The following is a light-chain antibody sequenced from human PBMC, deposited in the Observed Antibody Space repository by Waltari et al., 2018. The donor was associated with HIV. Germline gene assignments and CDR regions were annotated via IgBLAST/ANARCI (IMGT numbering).Light chain of an antibody. CDR1: SGHSSYA. CDR3: QTWGTGIRV. Sequence: QLVLTQSPSVSASLGASVKLTCTLSSGHSSYAIAWHQQQPEKGPRYLMKLNSDGSHSKGNGNPDRFSGSSSGAERYRTISSRQSEDEADYYCQTWGTGIRVFGGGTKLTVL. J-gene: IGLJ3*02. V-gene: IGLV4-69*01. CDR2: LNSDGSH.